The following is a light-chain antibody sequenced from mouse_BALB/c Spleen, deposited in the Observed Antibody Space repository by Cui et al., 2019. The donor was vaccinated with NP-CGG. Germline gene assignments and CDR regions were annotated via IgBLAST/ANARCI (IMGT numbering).Light chain of an antibody. J-gene: IGLJ1*01. CDR3: ALWYSNHWV. CDR1: TGAITRNNY. CDR2: GTN. V-gene: IGLV1*01. Sequence: AVVTLASGLTRFPGATFPLTCRSSTGAITRNNYANWVQEKSDHVFTGLIGGTNNRAPGVPARFSGSLIGDKAALTITGAQTEDEAIYFCALWYSNHWVFGGGTKLTVL.